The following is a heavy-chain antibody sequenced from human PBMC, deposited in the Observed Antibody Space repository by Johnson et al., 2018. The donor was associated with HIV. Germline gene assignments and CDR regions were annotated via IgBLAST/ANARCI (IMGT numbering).Heavy chain of an antibody. D-gene: IGHD4-23*01. V-gene: IGHV3-66*01. CDR3: AKVGATGRTPRGEAFYI. CDR1: GFTVSNKY. CDR2: IYSGGST. Sequence: VQLVESGGGSVQPGGSLRLSCAASGFTVSNKYMSWVRQAPGKGPEWVSVIYSGGSTYYADSVKGRFTISRDNSKNTLYLQMNSLRVEDTAVYYCAKVGATGRTPRGEAFYIWGQGTMVTVSS. J-gene: IGHJ3*02.